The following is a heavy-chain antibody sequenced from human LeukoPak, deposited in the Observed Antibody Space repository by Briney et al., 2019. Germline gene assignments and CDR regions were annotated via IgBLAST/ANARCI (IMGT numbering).Heavy chain of an antibody. V-gene: IGHV1-24*01. CDR3: ATGGDSSGYQYFDY. J-gene: IGHJ4*02. Sequence: GASVKVSCKVSGYTLTELSMHWVRQAPGKGLEWMGGFEPEDGETIYAQKFQGRVTMTEDASTDTAYMELSSLRSEDTAVYYCATGGDSSGYQYFDYWGQGTLVTVSS. D-gene: IGHD3-22*01. CDR2: FEPEDGET. CDR1: GYTLTELS.